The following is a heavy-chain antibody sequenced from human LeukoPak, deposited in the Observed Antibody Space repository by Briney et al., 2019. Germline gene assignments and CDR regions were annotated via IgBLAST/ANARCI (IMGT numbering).Heavy chain of an antibody. V-gene: IGHV3-9*01. Sequence: GGSLRHSCAASGFIYGDYVMHYVRHPPEKGVEYVSGISWNSGSIGYADSVKGRFTISRDNSKNSLYLQMNSLRAEDTAVYFCAKDEEVTGTNLGLILDAFDIWGQGTMVTVSS. D-gene: IGHD1-20*01. CDR1: GFIYGDYV. J-gene: IGHJ3*02. CDR2: ISWNSGSI. CDR3: AKDEEVTGTNLGLILDAFDI.